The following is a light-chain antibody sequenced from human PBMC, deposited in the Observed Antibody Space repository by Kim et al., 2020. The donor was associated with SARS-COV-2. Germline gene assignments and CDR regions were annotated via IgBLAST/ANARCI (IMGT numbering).Light chain of an antibody. J-gene: IGLJ3*02. Sequence: GQRVTISCSGSTSNIGSNTVKWYQQLPGTAPTLLIYSNSQRPSGVPDRFSGSKSGTSASLAISGLQSEDEADYYCAAWDDTLNGPLFGGGTQLTVL. V-gene: IGLV1-44*01. CDR1: TSNIGSNT. CDR3: AAWDDTLNGPL. CDR2: SNS.